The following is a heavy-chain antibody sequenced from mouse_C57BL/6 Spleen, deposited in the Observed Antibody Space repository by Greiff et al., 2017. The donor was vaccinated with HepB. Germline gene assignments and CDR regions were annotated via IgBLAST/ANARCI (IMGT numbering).Heavy chain of an antibody. J-gene: IGHJ4*01. CDR3: VREDYGAMDD. D-gene: IGHD1-1*02. CDR1: GFTFNTYA. Sequence: EVMLVESGGGLVQPKGSLKLSCAASGFTFNTYAMHWVRQAPGKGLEWVARIRSKSNNYATYYADSVKDRFTISRDDSQSMLYLQMNNLKTEDTAMYYCVREDYGAMDDWGQGTSVTVSS. V-gene: IGHV10-3*01. CDR2: IRSKSNNYAT.